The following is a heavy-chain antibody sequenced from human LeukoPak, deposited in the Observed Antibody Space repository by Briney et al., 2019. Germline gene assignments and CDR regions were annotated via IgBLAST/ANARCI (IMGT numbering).Heavy chain of an antibody. Sequence: PGGSLRLSCAASGFTFDDYAMHWVRQAPGKGLEWVSGISWNSGSIGYADSVKGRFTISRDNAKNSLYLEMNSLRAEDTALYYCAKDPNEGSGWWGGFDLWGRGTLVTVSS. J-gene: IGHJ2*01. CDR3: AKDPNEGSGWWGGFDL. CDR1: GFTFDDYA. D-gene: IGHD6-19*01. CDR2: ISWNSGSI. V-gene: IGHV3-9*01.